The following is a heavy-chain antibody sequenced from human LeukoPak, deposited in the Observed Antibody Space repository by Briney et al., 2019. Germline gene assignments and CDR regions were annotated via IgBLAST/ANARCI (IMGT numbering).Heavy chain of an antibody. Sequence: GGSLRLSCAASGFTFSSYGMHWVGQAPGKGLEWVAFIWYDGSNQYYADSVKGRFTISRDNSKNTLYLQMNSLRAEDTAVYYCAKGDYYYDSSGVDYWGQGNLVTVSS. V-gene: IGHV3-30*02. CDR2: IWYDGSNQ. D-gene: IGHD3-22*01. CDR3: AKGDYYYDSSGVDY. J-gene: IGHJ4*02. CDR1: GFTFSSYG.